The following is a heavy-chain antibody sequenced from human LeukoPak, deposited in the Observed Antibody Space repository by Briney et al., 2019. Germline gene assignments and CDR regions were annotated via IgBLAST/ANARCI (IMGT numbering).Heavy chain of an antibody. D-gene: IGHD6-13*01. CDR3: ARGSSSWDADAFDI. J-gene: IGHJ3*02. Sequence: SETLSLTCAVYGGSFSGYYWSWIRQPPGKGLEWIGEINHSGSTNYNPSLKSRVTISVDTSRNQFSLKLSSVTAADTAVYYCARGSSSWDADAFDIWGQGTMVTVSS. V-gene: IGHV4-34*01. CDR2: INHSGST. CDR1: GGSFSGYY.